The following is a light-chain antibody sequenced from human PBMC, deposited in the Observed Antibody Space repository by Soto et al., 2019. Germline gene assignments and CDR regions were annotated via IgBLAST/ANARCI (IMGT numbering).Light chain of an antibody. V-gene: IGKV3-15*01. CDR1: QNINSN. J-gene: IGKJ1*01. CDR3: QQYGSSGT. Sequence: VMTQSPATLSVSPGERAALSCRASQNINSNLAWYQQKPGQAPRLLIYGASTRATGIPARFSGSGSGTDFTLTISRLEPEDFAVYYCQQYGSSGTFGQGTKVDIK. CDR2: GAS.